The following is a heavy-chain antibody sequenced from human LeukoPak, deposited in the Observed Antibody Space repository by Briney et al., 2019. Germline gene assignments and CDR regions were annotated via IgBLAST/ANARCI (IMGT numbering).Heavy chain of an antibody. J-gene: IGHJ6*03. CDR3: ARGGDVLRFLEWRLNYYYYYMDV. V-gene: IGHV1-8*03. Sequence: GASVKVSCKASGYTFTSYDINWVRQATGQGLEWMGWMNPNSGNTGYAQKFQGRVTITRNTSISTAYMELSSLRSEDTAMYYCARGGDVLRFLEWRLNYYYYYMDVWGKGTTVTVSS. CDR1: GYTFTSYD. CDR2: MNPNSGNT. D-gene: IGHD3-3*01.